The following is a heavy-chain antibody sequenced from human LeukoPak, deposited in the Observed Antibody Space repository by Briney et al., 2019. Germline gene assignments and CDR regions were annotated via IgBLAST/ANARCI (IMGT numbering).Heavy chain of an antibody. CDR1: GFTFSSYW. D-gene: IGHD3-3*01. V-gene: IGHV3-7*01. J-gene: IGHJ5*02. Sequence: GGSLRLSCAASGFTFSSYWMSWVRQAPGKGLEWVANIKQDGSEKYYVDSVKGRFTISRDNAKNSLYLQMNSLRAEDTAVYYCARDLPPYDFWSGYHRPGWFDPWGQGTLVTVSS. CDR3: ARDLPPYDFWSGYHRPGWFDP. CDR2: IKQDGSEK.